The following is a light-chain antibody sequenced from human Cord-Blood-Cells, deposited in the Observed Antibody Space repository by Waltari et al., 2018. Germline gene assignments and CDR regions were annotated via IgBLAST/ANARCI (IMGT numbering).Light chain of an antibody. V-gene: IGLV2-14*01. CDR2: EVS. CDR3: SSYTSSSVYV. J-gene: IGLJ1*01. Sequence: QSALTQPASVSGSPGQSITISCTGTSSDVGGYNYVSWYQQHPGKAPKLMIYEVSNRPAGVSNRFSGSKSGNTASLTICGLQAEDEADYYCSSYTSSSVYVFGTGTKVTVL. CDR1: SSDVGGYNY.